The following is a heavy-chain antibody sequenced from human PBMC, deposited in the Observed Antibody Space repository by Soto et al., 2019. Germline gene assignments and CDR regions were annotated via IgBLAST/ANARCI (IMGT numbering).Heavy chain of an antibody. V-gene: IGHV3-21*01. J-gene: IGHJ4*02. D-gene: IGHD6-13*01. CDR1: GLTFSSYS. Sequence: GGSLRLSCAASGLTFSSYSMNWVRQAPGKGLEWVSSISSSSSYIYYADSVKGRFTISRDNAKNSLYLQMNSLRAEDTAVYYCARDRSSSWYYFDYWGQGTQVTVSS. CDR2: ISSSSSYI. CDR3: ARDRSSSWYYFDY.